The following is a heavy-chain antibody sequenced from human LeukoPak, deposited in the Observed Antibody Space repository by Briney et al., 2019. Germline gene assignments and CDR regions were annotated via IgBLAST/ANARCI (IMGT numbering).Heavy chain of an antibody. D-gene: IGHD1-1*01. V-gene: IGHV3-30*04. J-gene: IGHJ4*02. CDR1: GFTVSRYA. CDR3: ARGSVGTPPPFDF. Sequence: GGSLRLSCAASGFTVSRYALHWVRQTPGKGLEWVALVSSDGRTQSYADFVKGRFSISRDNSKNTMSLQMNSLRSDDTAVYYCARGSVGTPPPFDFWGQGTLVTVSS. CDR2: VSSDGRTQ.